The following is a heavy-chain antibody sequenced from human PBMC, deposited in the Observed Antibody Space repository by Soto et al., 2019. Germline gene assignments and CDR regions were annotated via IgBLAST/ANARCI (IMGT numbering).Heavy chain of an antibody. J-gene: IGHJ4*02. CDR1: GLTFRNHA. CDR3: VSWVSPHFDY. D-gene: IGHD2-8*01. V-gene: IGHV3-23*01. Sequence: EVQLLESGGGLVQPGGSLRLSCAVSGLTFRNHAMSWVRQAPGKGLEWVSTIAPIGYSTHYAGSVEGRFTISRDDSKSTQNLQMNSLRAEEAAVYYCVSWVSPHFDYWGQGTLVSVSS. CDR2: IAPIGYST.